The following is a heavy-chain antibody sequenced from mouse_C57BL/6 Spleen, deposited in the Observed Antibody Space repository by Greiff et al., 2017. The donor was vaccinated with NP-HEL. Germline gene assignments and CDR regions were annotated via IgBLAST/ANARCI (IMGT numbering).Heavy chain of an antibody. CDR3: ARGGGYSAMDY. V-gene: IGHV1-50*01. Sequence: VQLQQPGAELVKPGASVKLSCKASGYTFTSYWMRWVKQRPGQGLEWIGEIDPSDSYTNYNQKFKGKATLTVDTSSSTAYMQLSSLTSEDSAVYYCARGGGYSAMDYWGQGTSVTVSS. J-gene: IGHJ4*01. CDR2: IDPSDSYT. CDR1: GYTFTSYW. D-gene: IGHD3-1*01.